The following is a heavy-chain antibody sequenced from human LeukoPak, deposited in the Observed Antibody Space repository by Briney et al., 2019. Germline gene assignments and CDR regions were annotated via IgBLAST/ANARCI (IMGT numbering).Heavy chain of an antibody. V-gene: IGHV3-66*01. CDR1: GFIVSSNY. CDR3: ARDSNTRN. J-gene: IGHJ4*02. Sequence: GSLPLSSAASGFIVSSNYMSWVRPAPGKGLEWVSVSYSDGRTYYANFVKGRFTISRDDSKNTVYLQMNDLRAEDTAVYYCARDSNTRNCGQGALVTIAS. CDR2: SYSDGRT. D-gene: IGHD1-26*01.